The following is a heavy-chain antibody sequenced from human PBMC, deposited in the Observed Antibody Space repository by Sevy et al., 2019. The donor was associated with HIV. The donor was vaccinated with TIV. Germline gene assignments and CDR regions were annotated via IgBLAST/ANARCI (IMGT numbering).Heavy chain of an antibody. V-gene: IGHV4-61*02. Sequence: SETLSLTCTVSGGSFGSSSYYWNWIRQPAGKGLEWIGRIYTSGTTHYNPSLKSRVTMSVDTSKNQFSLKLSSVTAADTAVYYCAGRIAVAAFDYWGQGNLVTVSS. J-gene: IGHJ4*02. CDR3: AGRIAVAAFDY. D-gene: IGHD6-19*01. CDR1: GGSFGSSSYY. CDR2: IYTSGTT.